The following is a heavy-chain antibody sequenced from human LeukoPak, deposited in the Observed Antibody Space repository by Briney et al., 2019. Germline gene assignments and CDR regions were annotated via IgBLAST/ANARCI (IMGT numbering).Heavy chain of an antibody. J-gene: IGHJ4*02. V-gene: IGHV1-58*01. D-gene: IGHD3-16*02. CDR3: AAIYDYVWGSYRPPRY. Sequence: SVKVSCKASGFTFTSSAVQWVRQARGQRLEWIGWIVVGSGNTNYAQKFQERVTITRDMSTSTAYMELSSLRSEDTAVYYCAAIYDYVWGSYRPPRYWGQGTLVTVSS. CDR2: IVVGSGNT. CDR1: GFTFTSSA.